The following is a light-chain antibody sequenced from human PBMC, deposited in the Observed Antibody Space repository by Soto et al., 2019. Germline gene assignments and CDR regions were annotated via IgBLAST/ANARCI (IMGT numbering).Light chain of an antibody. CDR1: QGISNS. CDR2: GES. J-gene: IGKJ4*01. Sequence: DLQMTQAPSAMSASLGDRVTITCRASQGISNSLACFQQKPGRVPKRLIYGESTLQSWAPSRFSGSASGAAFTLTISSLQPEDFANYYCLKYNRYPFTFGGGTKVEIQ. V-gene: IGKV1-17*03. CDR3: LKYNRYPFT.